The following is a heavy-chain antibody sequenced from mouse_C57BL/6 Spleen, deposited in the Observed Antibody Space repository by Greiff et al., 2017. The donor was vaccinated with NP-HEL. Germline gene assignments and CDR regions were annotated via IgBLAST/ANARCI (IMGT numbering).Heavy chain of an antibody. D-gene: IGHD3-2*02. J-gene: IGHJ1*03. CDR1: GYTFTSYW. V-gene: IGHV1-52*01. CDR2: IDPSDSAT. CDR3: ATDSSGYVNFED. Sequence: QVQLQQPGAELVRPGSSVKLSCKASGYTFTSYWLHWVNQRPIQGLEWIGNIDPSDSATHYTHKFKDKATLTVDKSSSTDYMQLSSLTSEDSAVDYCATDSSGYVNFEDWGTGTTVTVSS.